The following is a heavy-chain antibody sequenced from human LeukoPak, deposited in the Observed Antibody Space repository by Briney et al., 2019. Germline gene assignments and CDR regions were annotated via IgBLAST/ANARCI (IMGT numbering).Heavy chain of an antibody. CDR3: ARDPGYTSGWSQYYGMDV. CDR1: GFTLTRYS. J-gene: IGHJ6*02. CDR2: INTGNGNT. V-gene: IGHV1-3*04. D-gene: IGHD6-19*01. Sequence: GASVKVSCKASGFTLTRYSMQWVRQAPGQRLEWMGWINTGNGNTKYSEKFHDRVTITRDTSASTVYMELSSLTSEDTAMYYCARDPGYTSGWSQYYGMDVWGQGTTVTVSS.